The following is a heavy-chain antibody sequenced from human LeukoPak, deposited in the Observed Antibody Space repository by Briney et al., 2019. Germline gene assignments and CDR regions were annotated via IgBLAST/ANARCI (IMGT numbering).Heavy chain of an antibody. CDR2: ISAYNGNT. J-gene: IGHJ4*02. Sequence: ASVKASCKASGYTFTSYGISWVRQAPGQGLEWMGWISAYNGNTNYAQKLQGRVTMTTDTSTSTAYMELRSLRSDDTAVYYCARGYYYDSSGYYFFDYWGQGTLVTVSS. CDR1: GYTFTSYG. D-gene: IGHD3-22*01. CDR3: ARGYYYDSSGYYFFDY. V-gene: IGHV1-18*01.